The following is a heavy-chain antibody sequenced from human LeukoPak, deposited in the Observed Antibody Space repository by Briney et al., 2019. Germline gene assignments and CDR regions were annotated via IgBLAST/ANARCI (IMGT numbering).Heavy chain of an antibody. D-gene: IGHD3-10*01. V-gene: IGHV4-34*01. Sequence: SETLSLTCAVYGGSFSGYYWSWIRQPPGKGLEWIGEINHSGSTNYNPSLKSRVTIPVDTSKNQFSLKLSSVTAADTAVYYCARLPSRYGSGSYGYWGQGTLVTVSS. CDR1: GGSFSGYY. CDR2: INHSGST. J-gene: IGHJ4*02. CDR3: ARLPSRYGSGSYGY.